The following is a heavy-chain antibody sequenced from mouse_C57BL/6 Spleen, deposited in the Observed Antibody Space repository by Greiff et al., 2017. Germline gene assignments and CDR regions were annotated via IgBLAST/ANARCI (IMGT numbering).Heavy chain of an antibody. Sequence: VQLQQSGAELVRPGASVTLSCKASGYTFTDYEMHWVKQTPMHGLEWIGAIDPETGGTAYNQKFKGKAILTADKSSSTAYMELRSLTSEDSAVYYCTREGWLLRYFDVWGTGTTVTVSS. J-gene: IGHJ1*03. CDR2: IDPETGGT. CDR1: GYTFTDYE. D-gene: IGHD2-3*01. CDR3: TREGWLLRYFDV. V-gene: IGHV1-15*01.